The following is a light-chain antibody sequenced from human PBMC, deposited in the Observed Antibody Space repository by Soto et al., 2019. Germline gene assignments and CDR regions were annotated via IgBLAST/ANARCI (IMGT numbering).Light chain of an antibody. CDR1: QSISSY. CDR3: QQRYSTLWT. CDR2: AAS. V-gene: IGKV1-39*01. J-gene: IGKJ1*01. Sequence: DIQMTQSPSSLSASVGDRVTITCRASQSISSYLNWYQQKPGKAPKLLIHAASSLQSGVPSRFSGSGSGKDVTLTISSLQPEDFATYYCQQRYSTLWTFGQGTKVEIK.